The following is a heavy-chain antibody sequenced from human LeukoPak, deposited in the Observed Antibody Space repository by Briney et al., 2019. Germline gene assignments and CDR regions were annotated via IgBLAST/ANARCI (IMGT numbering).Heavy chain of an antibody. CDR2: LYPVDFDT. V-gene: IGHV5-51*01. CDR3: ARPQFSTGGAFDT. J-gene: IGHJ3*02. Sequence: GESLKISCQGSGYSFTNYCIGWVRQNPAKGLEWMGLLYPVDFDTRYSPPFQAQFTISADKKISTAYLQWSRLKAADAAIYYCARPQFSTGGAFDTWGQGTMVIVSS. CDR1: GYSFTNYC. D-gene: IGHD2-8*02.